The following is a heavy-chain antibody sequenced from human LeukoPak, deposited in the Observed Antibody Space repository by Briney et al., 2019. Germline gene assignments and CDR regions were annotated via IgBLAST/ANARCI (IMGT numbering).Heavy chain of an antibody. Sequence: GGSLRLSCAASGFTFDDYGMSWVRQAPGKGLEWVSGINWNGGSTGYADSVKGRFTISRDNAKNSLYLQMNSLRAEDTALYYCARDSAPGIAAAGYMDVWGKGTTVTVSS. CDR1: GFTFDDYG. D-gene: IGHD6-13*01. CDR3: ARDSAPGIAAAGYMDV. J-gene: IGHJ6*03. CDR2: INWNGGST. V-gene: IGHV3-20*04.